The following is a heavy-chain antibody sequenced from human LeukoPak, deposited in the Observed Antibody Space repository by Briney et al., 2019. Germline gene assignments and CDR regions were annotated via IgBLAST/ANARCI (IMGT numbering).Heavy chain of an antibody. V-gene: IGHV3-23*01. J-gene: IGHJ4*02. CDR2: ISGSGGRT. CDR3: AKDLGIPGTTIDY. Sequence: PGGSLRLSCAASGFTLSSNAMSWVRQAPGKGLEWVSGISGSGGRTYYADSVKGRFTVSRDKSQNTLYLQMNSLRAEDTAVYYCAKDLGIPGTTIDYWGQGALVTVSS. D-gene: IGHD1-20*01. CDR1: GFTLSSNA.